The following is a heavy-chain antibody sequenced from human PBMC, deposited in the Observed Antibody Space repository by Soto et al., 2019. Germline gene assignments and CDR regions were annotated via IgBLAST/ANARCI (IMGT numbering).Heavy chain of an antibody. J-gene: IGHJ3*02. CDR1: GFTFDDYA. CDR3: AKVIGSRGNADAFDI. CDR2: ISWNSGSI. D-gene: IGHD1-1*01. Sequence: EVQLVESGGGLVQPGRSLRLSCAASGFTFDDYAMHWVRQAPGKGLEWVSGISWNSGSIGYADSVKGRFTISRDNAKNSLYLQMNSLRAEDTALYYCAKVIGSRGNADAFDIWGQGTMVTVSS. V-gene: IGHV3-9*01.